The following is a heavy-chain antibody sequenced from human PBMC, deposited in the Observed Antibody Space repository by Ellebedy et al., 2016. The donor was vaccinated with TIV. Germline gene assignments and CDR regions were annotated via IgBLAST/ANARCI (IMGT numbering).Heavy chain of an antibody. Sequence: GESLKISCEASGFIFNRYGMQWVRRAPGEGLEWVGVIASDGGATVYADFVRGRFTLSRDNSRNTVYLQMNSLSPEDTAVYYCTREARWGNWYFDLWGRGTLVAVAT. D-gene: IGHD4-23*01. CDR2: IASDGGAT. V-gene: IGHV3-30*03. CDR1: GFIFNRYG. J-gene: IGHJ2*01. CDR3: TREARWGNWYFDL.